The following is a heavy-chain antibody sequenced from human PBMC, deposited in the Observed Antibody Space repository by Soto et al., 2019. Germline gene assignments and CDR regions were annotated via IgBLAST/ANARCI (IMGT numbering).Heavy chain of an antibody. D-gene: IGHD6-19*01. J-gene: IGHJ4*02. Sequence: GGSLRLSCAASRFTFSSYSMNWVRQAPGKGLEWVSYISSSSSTIYYADSVKGRFSISRDNAKNSLYLQMNSLRAEDTAVYYCARDGGVAGRTYYFDYWGQGTLVTVSS. CDR3: ARDGGVAGRTYYFDY. CDR2: ISSSSSTI. V-gene: IGHV3-48*01. CDR1: RFTFSSYS.